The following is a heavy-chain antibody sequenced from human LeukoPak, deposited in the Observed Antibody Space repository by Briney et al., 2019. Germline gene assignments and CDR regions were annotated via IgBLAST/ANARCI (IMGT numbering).Heavy chain of an antibody. J-gene: IGHJ6*03. Sequence: PGGSLRLSCAASGFTFSSYWMHWVRQAPGKGLVWVSRINSDGSSTSYADSVKGRFTISRDNAKNTLYLQMNSLRAEDTAVYYCASPIAVADYYYYYYMDVWGKGTTVTVPS. CDR1: GFTFSSYW. V-gene: IGHV3-74*01. CDR3: ASPIAVADYYYYYYMDV. CDR2: INSDGSST. D-gene: IGHD6-19*01.